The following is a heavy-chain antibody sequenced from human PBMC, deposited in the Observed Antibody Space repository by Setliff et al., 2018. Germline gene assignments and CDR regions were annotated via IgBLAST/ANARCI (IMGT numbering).Heavy chain of an antibody. V-gene: IGHV5-51*01. CDR3: ARVGPLTDDAFDI. CDR2: IYPADSDT. D-gene: IGHD1-26*01. J-gene: IGHJ3*02. CDR1: GYTFTNYW. Sequence: PGESLKISCKGSGYTFTNYWIAWVRQVPGKGLEYMGIIYPADSDTTYSPSFQGQVTISADKSINTAYLQWSSLKASDTAIYYCARVGPLTDDAFDIWGQGTMVTVSS.